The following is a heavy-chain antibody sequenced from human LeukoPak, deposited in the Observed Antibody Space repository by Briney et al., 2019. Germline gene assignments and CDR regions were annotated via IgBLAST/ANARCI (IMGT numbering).Heavy chain of an antibody. Sequence: GGSLRLSCAASGFTFSDHYIDWVRQAPGKGLEWVGRARNRGNGYTTQYAASVKGRFTFSRDDSENTVYLQMNSLKTGDTAVYFCARIMRVDYGTYYFDFWGQGTLVTVSS. CDR2: ARNRGNGYTT. D-gene: IGHD4/OR15-4a*01. J-gene: IGHJ4*02. V-gene: IGHV3-72*01. CDR3: ARIMRVDYGTYYFDF. CDR1: GFTFSDHY.